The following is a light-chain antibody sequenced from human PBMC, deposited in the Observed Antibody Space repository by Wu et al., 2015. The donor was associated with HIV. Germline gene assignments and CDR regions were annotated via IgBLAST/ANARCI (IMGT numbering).Light chain of an antibody. CDR3: QQYGYSPQVT. CDR1: QSVSTY. Sequence: EIVLTQSPETLSLSPGERATLSCRAGQSVSTYLAWYQQKRGQAPRLLIHDASNRATGIPARFSGSGFGTDFSLTISSLEPEDFAVYFCQQYGYSPQVTFGGGTKVEI. CDR2: DAS. V-gene: IGKV3-11*01. J-gene: IGKJ4*01.